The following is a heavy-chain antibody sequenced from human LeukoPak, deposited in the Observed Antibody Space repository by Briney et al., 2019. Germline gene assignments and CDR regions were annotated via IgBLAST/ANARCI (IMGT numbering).Heavy chain of an antibody. CDR1: GYTFTSYD. D-gene: IGHD3-3*01. J-gene: IGHJ5*02. V-gene: IGHV1-8*01. CDR3: ARDGYYDFWSGSTQFNWFDP. CDR2: MNPNSGNT. Sequence: ASVKVSCKASGYTFTSYDINWVRQATGQGLEWMGWMNPNSGNTGYAQKFQGRVTTTRNTSISTAYMELSSLRSEDTAVYYCARDGYYDFWSGSTQFNWFDPWGQGTLVTVSS.